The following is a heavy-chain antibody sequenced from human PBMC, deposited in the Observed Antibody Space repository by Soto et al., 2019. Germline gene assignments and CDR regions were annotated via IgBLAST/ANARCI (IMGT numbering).Heavy chain of an antibody. CDR1: GFTFDDYG. CDR3: ARDGSFDSSGYYVDY. CDR2: INWNGGST. J-gene: IGHJ4*02. D-gene: IGHD3-22*01. Sequence: EVQLVESGGGVVRPGGSLRLSCAASGFTFDDYGMSWVRQAPGKGLEWVSGINWNGGSTGYADSVKGRFTISRDNAKNSLYLQMNSLRADDTALYYCARDGSFDSSGYYVDYWGQGTLVTVSS. V-gene: IGHV3-20*04.